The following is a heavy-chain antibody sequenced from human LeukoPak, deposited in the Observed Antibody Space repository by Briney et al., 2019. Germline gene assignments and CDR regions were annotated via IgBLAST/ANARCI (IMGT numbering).Heavy chain of an antibody. CDR3: ARADYDSSGYYYLRGGYGMDV. V-gene: IGHV3-11*01. CDR2: ISSSGSTI. CDR1: GFTFSDYY. D-gene: IGHD3-22*01. J-gene: IGHJ6*02. Sequence: GGSLRLSCAASGFTFSDYYMSWIRQAPGKGLEWVSYISSSGSTIYYADSVKGRFTISRDNAKNSLYLQMNSLRAEDTAVYYCARADYDSSGYYYLRGGYGMDVWGQGTTVTVSS.